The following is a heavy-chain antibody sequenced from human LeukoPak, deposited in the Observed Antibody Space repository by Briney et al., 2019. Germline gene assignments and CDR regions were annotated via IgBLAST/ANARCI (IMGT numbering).Heavy chain of an antibody. V-gene: IGHV3-21*01. D-gene: IGHD6-13*01. Sequence: PGGSLRLSCAASGFTFDDYGMSWVRQAPGKGLEWVSSISSSSSYIYYADSVKGRFTISRDNAKNSLYLQMNSLRAEDTAVYYCARDGSYSSSWYFDYWGQGTLVTVSS. CDR1: GFTFDDYG. CDR2: ISSSSSYI. J-gene: IGHJ4*02. CDR3: ARDGSYSSSWYFDY.